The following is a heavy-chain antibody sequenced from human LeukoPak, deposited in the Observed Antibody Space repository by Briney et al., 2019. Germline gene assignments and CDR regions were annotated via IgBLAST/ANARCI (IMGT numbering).Heavy chain of an antibody. J-gene: IGHJ4*02. D-gene: IGHD3-3*01. CDR1: GFTFSSYW. CDR3: ARGSGYSVDY. Sequence: PGGSLRLSCAASGFTFSSYWMSWVRQAPGEGLEWVAKINQDGTEKAYVDSVRGRFTISRDNAKNSLFLQMNSLRAEDTAVYYCARGSGYSVDYWGQGTLVTVSS. CDR2: INQDGTEK. V-gene: IGHV3-7*03.